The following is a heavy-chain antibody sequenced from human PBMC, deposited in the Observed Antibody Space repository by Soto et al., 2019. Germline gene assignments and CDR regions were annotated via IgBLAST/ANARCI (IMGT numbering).Heavy chain of an antibody. J-gene: IGHJ6*02. V-gene: IGHV3-48*03. CDR3: ARAECSSPDCLTAYYSYGLDV. Sequence: GGSLRLSCAASGFTFSNFEMHWVRQAPGKGLEWVSYINTAGSTKYYAESVKGRFTISRDNARNSLFLQMNSPRAEDTAVYYCARAECSSPDCLTAYYSYGLDVWGQGSTVTVSS. CDR1: GFTFSNFE. D-gene: IGHD3-9*01. CDR2: INTAGSTK.